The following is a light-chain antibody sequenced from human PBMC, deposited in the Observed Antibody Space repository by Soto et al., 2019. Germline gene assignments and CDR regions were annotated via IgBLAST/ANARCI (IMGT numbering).Light chain of an antibody. CDR1: QTISTY. J-gene: IGKJ4*01. CDR2: AAS. Sequence: DIQMTQSPSSLSASVGDRVTITCRASQTISTYLNWYQQKPGKAPRLLIYAASSLQGGVPSRFSGSGSGTDFNLTINSLQPEDFATYFCQQSFTTPLTFGGGTKVDIK. CDR3: QQSFTTPLT. V-gene: IGKV1-39*01.